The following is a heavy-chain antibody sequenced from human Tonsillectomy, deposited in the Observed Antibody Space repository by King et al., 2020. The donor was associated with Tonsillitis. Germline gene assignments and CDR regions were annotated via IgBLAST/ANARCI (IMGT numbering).Heavy chain of an antibody. CDR3: ARGVGAADPFDL. V-gene: IGHV4-38-2*01. CDR1: GYSISSGYY. CDR2: ISHSGNT. J-gene: IGHJ4*02. Sequence: VQLQESGPGLVKPSETLSLICGVSGYSISSGYYWGWIRQPPGKGLEWIGSISHSGNTYYNPSLKSRVTISVDTSKNQFSLKLNSVTAADTAVYYCARGVGAADPFDLWGQGTLVTVSS. D-gene: IGHD6-13*01.